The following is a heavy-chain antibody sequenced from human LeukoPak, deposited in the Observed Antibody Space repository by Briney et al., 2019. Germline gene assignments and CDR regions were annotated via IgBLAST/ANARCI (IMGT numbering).Heavy chain of an antibody. V-gene: IGHV1-2*04. J-gene: IGHJ4*02. CDR3: ARGGRYSSSWYFDS. CDR2: INPNSGGT. Sequence: ASVKVSCKASGYTFTGYYMHWVRQAPGQGLEWMGWINPNSGGTNYAQKFQGWVTMTRDTSISTAYMELSRLRSDDTAVYYCARGGRYSSSWYFDSWGQGALVTVSS. D-gene: IGHD6-13*01. CDR1: GYTFTGYY.